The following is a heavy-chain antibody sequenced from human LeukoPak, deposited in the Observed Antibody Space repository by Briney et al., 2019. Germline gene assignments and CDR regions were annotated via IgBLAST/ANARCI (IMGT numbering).Heavy chain of an antibody. CDR1: GGSISYYD. V-gene: IGHV4-59*01. CDR2: IYYSGNT. D-gene: IGHD3-16*01. Sequence: SETLSLTCTVSGGSISYYDWSWIRQPPGKGLEWIGYIYYSGNTNYNPSLTSRVTISVDTSKSHFSLRLSSVTAADTAVYYCARGGTNRHMDVWGKGTTVTVS. CDR3: ARGGTNRHMDV. J-gene: IGHJ6*03.